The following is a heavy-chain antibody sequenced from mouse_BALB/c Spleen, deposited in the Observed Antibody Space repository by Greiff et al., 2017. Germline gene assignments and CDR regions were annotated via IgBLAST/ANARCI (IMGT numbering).Heavy chain of an antibody. D-gene: IGHD2-4*01. CDR2: ISDGGSYT. J-gene: IGHJ2*01. V-gene: IGHV5-4*02. CDR3: ARGNYYDYVDY. CDR1: GFTFSDYY. Sequence: EVQGVESGGGLVKPGGSLKLSCAASGFTFSDYYMYWVRQTPEKRLEWVATISDGGSYTYYPDSVKGRFTISRDNAKNNLYLQMSSLKSEDTAMYYCARGNYYDYVDYWGQGTTLTVSS.